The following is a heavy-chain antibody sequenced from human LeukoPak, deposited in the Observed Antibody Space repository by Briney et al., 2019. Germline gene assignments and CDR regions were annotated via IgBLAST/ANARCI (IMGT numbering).Heavy chain of an antibody. D-gene: IGHD1-20*01. J-gene: IGHJ4*02. CDR3: ARESITGHRDFDY. CDR2: ISSGSRTI. CDR1: GFTFSSYS. V-gene: IGHV3-48*01. Sequence: PGGSLRLSCSAYGFTFSSYSMNWVRQAPGKGLEWVSYISSGSRTIYYADSVKGRFTMSRDNAKNSLYLQMNSLRAEDTAVYYCARESITGHRDFDYWGRGTLVTVSS.